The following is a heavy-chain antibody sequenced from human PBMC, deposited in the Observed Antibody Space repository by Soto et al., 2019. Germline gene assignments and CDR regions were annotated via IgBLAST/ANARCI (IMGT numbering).Heavy chain of an antibody. V-gene: IGHV4-39*02. CDR3: ASLPISGSFDY. CDR1: GGSISSSRHY. J-gene: IGHJ4*02. Sequence: QLQLQESGPGLVKPSETLSLTCTVSGGSISSSRHYWGWIRQPPGKGLEWIGSIYYSGSIYSTTAHKSPLTTSVDTSNNHFSLKLSSVTAADTAVYYCASLPISGSFDYWGQGTLVTVSS. CDR2: IYYSGSI. D-gene: IGHD5-12*01.